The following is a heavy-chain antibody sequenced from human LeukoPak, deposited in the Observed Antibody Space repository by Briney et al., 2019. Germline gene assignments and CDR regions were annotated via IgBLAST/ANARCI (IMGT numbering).Heavy chain of an antibody. CDR2: IFPGDYDT. Sequence: GESLKISCNASAYDFSTYYIVWVRQLPGKGLEWMGAIFPGDYDTTYSPSFEDEVTMSVDKSSSSAYLQWRSLKASDTAMYYCARLMLFEYGDYGDAFHIWGQGTMVTVSS. CDR1: AYDFSTYY. J-gene: IGHJ3*02. V-gene: IGHV5-51*01. D-gene: IGHD4-17*01. CDR3: ARLMLFEYGDYGDAFHI.